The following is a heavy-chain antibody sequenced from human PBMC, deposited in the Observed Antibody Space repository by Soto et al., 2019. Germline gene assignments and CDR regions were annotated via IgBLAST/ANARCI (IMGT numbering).Heavy chain of an antibody. V-gene: IGHV1-18*01. Sequence: ASVKVSCKDSGYTFTSYGISWVRQAPGQGLEWMGWISAYNGNTNYEQKLQGRVTMTTDTSTSTAYMELRSLRSDDTAVYYCARVYYSITDFWSGQPVAVDIWGQGTMVTVSS. J-gene: IGHJ3*02. CDR3: ARVYYSITDFWSGQPVAVDI. CDR2: ISAYNGNT. CDR1: GYTFTSYG. D-gene: IGHD3-3*01.